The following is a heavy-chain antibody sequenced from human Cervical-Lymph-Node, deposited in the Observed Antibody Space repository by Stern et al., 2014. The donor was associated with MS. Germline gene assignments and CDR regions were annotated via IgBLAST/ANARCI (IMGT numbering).Heavy chain of an antibody. D-gene: IGHD1-1*01. CDR1: GGTFSRYG. V-gene: IGHV1-69*01. CDR3: ARGPYNRDFFEY. Sequence: MQLVESGAEVRKPGSSVKVSCKASGGTFSRYGISWVRQAPGQGLECMGGIIPVDGTADYAEQFQGRVTITADGSTSTAYMELSSLTSADTAVYYCARGPYNRDFFEYWGQGTLVTVSS. J-gene: IGHJ4*02. CDR2: IIPVDGTA.